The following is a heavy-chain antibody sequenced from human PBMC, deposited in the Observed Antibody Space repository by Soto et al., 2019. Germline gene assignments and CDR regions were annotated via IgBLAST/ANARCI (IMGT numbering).Heavy chain of an antibody. Sequence: QVQLVESGGGVVQPGRSLRLSCAASGFTFSSYAMHWVRQAPGEGLEWVAVISYDGSNKYYADSVKGRFTISRDNSKNTLYLQMNSLRAEDTAVYYCARAYYDILTGRGDAFDIWGQGTMVTVSS. J-gene: IGHJ3*02. V-gene: IGHV3-30-3*01. D-gene: IGHD3-9*01. CDR1: GFTFSSYA. CDR2: ISYDGSNK. CDR3: ARAYYDILTGRGDAFDI.